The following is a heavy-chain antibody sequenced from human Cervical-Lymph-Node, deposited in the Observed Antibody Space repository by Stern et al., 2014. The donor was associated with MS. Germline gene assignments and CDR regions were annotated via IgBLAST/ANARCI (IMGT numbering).Heavy chain of an antibody. Sequence: QLVQSGRGLVQPGGSLRLSCEASGFPVGASYMNWVRQAPGKGLEWVSRIHTVGTTHYADSVKGRFTISRANAKNALYLQMDRLTVEDTAVYYCAREIAGRRFEDWGRGTLVAVSP. CDR1: GFPVGASY. CDR2: IHTVGTT. D-gene: IGHD6-6*01. V-gene: IGHV3-66*01. CDR3: AREIAGRRFED. J-gene: IGHJ4*02.